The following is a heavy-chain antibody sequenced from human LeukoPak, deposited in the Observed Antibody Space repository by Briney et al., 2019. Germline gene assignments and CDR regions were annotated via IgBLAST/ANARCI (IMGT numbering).Heavy chain of an antibody. CDR3: ASGSQWLVPIGIDY. Sequence: SQTLSLTCTVSGGSISSGGYYWSWIRQPPGKGLEWIGSIYYSGSTYYNPSLKSRVAISVDTSKNQFSLKLSSVTAADTAVCYCASGSQWLVPIGIDYWGQGTLVTVSS. D-gene: IGHD6-19*01. V-gene: IGHV4-39*01. CDR1: GGSISSGGYY. CDR2: IYYSGST. J-gene: IGHJ4*02.